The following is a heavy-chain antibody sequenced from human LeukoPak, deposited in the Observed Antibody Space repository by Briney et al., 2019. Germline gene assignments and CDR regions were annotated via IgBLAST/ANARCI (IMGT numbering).Heavy chain of an antibody. CDR1: GFTVSSNY. Sequence: GGSLRLSCAASGFTVSSNYMSWVRQAPGKGLEWVSVIYSGGGTYYADSVKGRFTISRDNSKNTLYLQMNSLRAEDTAVYYCARGYYYDSSGYYPYFDYWGQGTLVTVSS. CDR3: ARGYYYDSSGYYPYFDY. D-gene: IGHD3-22*01. CDR2: IYSGGGT. J-gene: IGHJ4*02. V-gene: IGHV3-53*01.